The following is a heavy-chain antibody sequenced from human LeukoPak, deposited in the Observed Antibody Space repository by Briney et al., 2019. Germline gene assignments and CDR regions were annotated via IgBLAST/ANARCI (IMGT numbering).Heavy chain of an antibody. D-gene: IGHD5-12*01. CDR3: ARGVDIVATTTNRYFDY. CDR2: IYYSGST. V-gene: IGHV4-59*01. J-gene: IGHJ4*02. CDR1: GGSISSYY. Sequence: SETLSLTCIVSGGSISSYYWSWIRQPSGKGLEWIGYIYYSGSTNPSLKSRVTISVDTSKNQFSLKLSSVTAADTAVYYCARGVDIVATTTNRYFDYWGQGTLVTVSS.